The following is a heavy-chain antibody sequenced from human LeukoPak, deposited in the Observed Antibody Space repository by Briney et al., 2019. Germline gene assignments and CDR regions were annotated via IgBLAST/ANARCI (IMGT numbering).Heavy chain of an antibody. D-gene: IGHD6-13*01. J-gene: IGHJ3*02. V-gene: IGHV3-48*03. Sequence: PGGSLRLSCAASGFTFSSYEMNWVRQAPGKGLEWVSYISSSGGAIYYADSVKGRFTISRDNAKNSLYLQMNSLRAEDMALYYCAKDRSSWYDAFDIWGQGTMVTVSS. CDR2: ISSSGGAI. CDR1: GFTFSSYE. CDR3: AKDRSSWYDAFDI.